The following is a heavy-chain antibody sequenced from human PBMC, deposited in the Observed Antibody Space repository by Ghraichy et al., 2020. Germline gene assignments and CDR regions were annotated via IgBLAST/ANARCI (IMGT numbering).Heavy chain of an antibody. CDR3: ARGSAAAGKVY. CDR2: INTNTAKP. Sequence: ASVKVSCKASGYTMTSSGVNWVRQAPGQGLEWMGWINTNTAKPTYARGLSGRFVFSLDTSVSTAYLQINSLQADDTGMYFCARGSAAAGKVYWGQGTLVTVSS. J-gene: IGHJ4*02. D-gene: IGHD6-13*01. V-gene: IGHV7-4-1*02. CDR1: GYTMTSSG.